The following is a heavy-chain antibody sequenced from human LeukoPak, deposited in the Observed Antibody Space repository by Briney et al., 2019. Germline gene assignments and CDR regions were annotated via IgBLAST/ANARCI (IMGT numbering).Heavy chain of an antibody. CDR1: GLTFSRET. CDR2: ISGSSATK. Sequence: GGSLRLFCVVSGLTFSRETMGWVRQAPGKGLEWVSVISGSSATKKYGDSVKGRFTISRDNYENTLYLHMSGLRAEDTAVYYCAKDYSRPTQENYYGSGSPFDYWGQGTLVTVSS. V-gene: IGHV3-23*01. J-gene: IGHJ4*02. D-gene: IGHD3-10*01. CDR3: AKDYSRPTQENYYGSGSPFDY.